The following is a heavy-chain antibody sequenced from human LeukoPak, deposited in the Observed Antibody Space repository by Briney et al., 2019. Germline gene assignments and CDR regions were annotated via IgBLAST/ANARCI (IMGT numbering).Heavy chain of an antibody. D-gene: IGHD2-8*01. CDR3: AETNTQGWFDP. V-gene: IGHV4-39*07. Sequence: PSETLSLTCRVSGGSISSTSYYWGWIRQPPGKGLEWIASIYYSGETFYNPSLKSRVAISVDTSNNEVFLDLYSVTAADTAMYYCAETNTQGWFDPWGRGTLVTVSS. CDR2: IYYSGET. CDR1: GGSISSTSYY. J-gene: IGHJ5*02.